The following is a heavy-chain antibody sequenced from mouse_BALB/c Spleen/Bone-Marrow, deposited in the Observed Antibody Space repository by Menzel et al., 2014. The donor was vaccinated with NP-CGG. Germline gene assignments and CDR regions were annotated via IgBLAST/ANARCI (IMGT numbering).Heavy chain of an antibody. J-gene: IGHJ2*01. CDR3: ARRRAATYYFDY. V-gene: IGHV5-12-2*01. D-gene: IGHD1-2*01. CDR2: ISNGGGST. CDR1: GFTFSSYT. Sequence: EVQVVESGGGLVQPGGSLKLSCAASGFTFSSYTMSWVRQTPEKRLAWVAYISNGGGSTYYPDTVKGRFTISRDNAKNTPYLQMSSLKSEDTAMYYCARRRAATYYFDYWGQGTTLTVYS.